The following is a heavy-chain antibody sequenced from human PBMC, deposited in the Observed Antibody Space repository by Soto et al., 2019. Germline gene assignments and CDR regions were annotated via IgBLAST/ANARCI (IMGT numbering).Heavy chain of an antibody. Sequence: GGSLRLSCAASGFTFSSYAMSWVRQAPGKGLEWASAISGSGGSTYYADSVKGRFTISRDNSKNTLYLQMNSLRAEDTAVYYCAKDRSPWLVRCIDYWGQGTLVTVSS. J-gene: IGHJ4*02. CDR3: AKDRSPWLVRCIDY. V-gene: IGHV3-23*01. CDR1: GFTFSSYA. D-gene: IGHD6-19*01. CDR2: ISGSGGST.